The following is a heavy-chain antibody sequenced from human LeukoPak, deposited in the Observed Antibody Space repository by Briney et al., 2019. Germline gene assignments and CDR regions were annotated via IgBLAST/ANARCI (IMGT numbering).Heavy chain of an antibody. D-gene: IGHD1-26*01. CDR3: AKALREIDY. Sequence: PGGSLRLSCAASGFTFGSYAMSWVRQAPGKGLEWVSAISGSGGSTYYADSVKGRFAISRDDSKNTLYLQMNSLRAEDTAVYYCAKALREIDYWGQGTLVTVSS. CDR1: GFTFGSYA. V-gene: IGHV3-23*01. J-gene: IGHJ4*02. CDR2: ISGSGGST.